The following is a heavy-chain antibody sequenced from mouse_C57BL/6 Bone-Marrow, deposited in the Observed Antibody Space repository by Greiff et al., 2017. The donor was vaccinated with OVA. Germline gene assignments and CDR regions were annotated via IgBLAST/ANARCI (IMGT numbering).Heavy chain of an antibody. V-gene: IGHV1-81*01. J-gene: IGHJ3*01. Sequence: VQLQQSGAELARPGASVKLSCKASGYTFTSYGISWVKQRTGQGLEWIGEIYPRSGNTYYNEKFKGKATLTADKSSSTAYMELRSLTSEDSSVYFCARRSYGSSYWFAYWGQGTLGTVSA. CDR2: IYPRSGNT. CDR1: GYTFTSYG. CDR3: ARRSYGSSYWFAY. D-gene: IGHD1-1*01.